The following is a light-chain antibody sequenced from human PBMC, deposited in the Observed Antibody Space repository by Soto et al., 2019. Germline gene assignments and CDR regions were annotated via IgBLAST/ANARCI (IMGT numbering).Light chain of an antibody. J-gene: IGKJ5*01. Sequence: DIQMTQSPSSVCASVGDTVTITCRASQGISNWLAWYQQKPGKAPQLLIHGASRVLTGVPSRFSGSGSGTNFTLTITALQPEDFATFFCHQANSFPLGIPFGQGTRLEIK. CDR3: HQANSFPLGIP. CDR2: GAS. CDR1: QGISNW. V-gene: IGKV1-12*01.